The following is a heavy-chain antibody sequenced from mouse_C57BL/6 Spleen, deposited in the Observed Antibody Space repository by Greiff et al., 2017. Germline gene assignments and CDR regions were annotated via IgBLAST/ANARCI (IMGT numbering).Heavy chain of an antibody. CDR1: GFTFSSYA. CDR3: ARDLRGAWFAY. CDR2: ISDGGSYT. J-gene: IGHJ3*01. V-gene: IGHV5-4*01. Sequence: EVHLVESGGGLVKPGGSLKLSCAASGFTFSSYAMSWVRQTPEKRLEWVATISDGGSYTYYPDNVKGRFTISRDNAKNNLYLQMSHLKSEDTAMYYCARDLRGAWFAYWGQGTLVTVSA.